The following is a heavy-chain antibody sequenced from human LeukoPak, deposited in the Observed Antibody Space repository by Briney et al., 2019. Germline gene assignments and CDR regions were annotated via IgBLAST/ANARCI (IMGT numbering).Heavy chain of an antibody. CDR1: GGSISSSSYY. CDR2: IYYSGST. CDR3: AREGQYYDFWSGYYRGNWFDP. D-gene: IGHD3-3*01. V-gene: IGHV4-39*07. J-gene: IGHJ5*02. Sequence: SETLSLTCTVSGGSISSSSYYWGWIRQPPGKGLEWIGSIYYSGSTYYNPSLKSRVTISVDTSKNQFSLKLSSVTAADTAVYYCAREGQYYDFWSGYYRGNWFDPWGQGTLVTVSS.